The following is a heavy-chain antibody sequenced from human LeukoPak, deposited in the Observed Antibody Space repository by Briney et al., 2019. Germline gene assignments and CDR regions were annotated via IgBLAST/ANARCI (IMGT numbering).Heavy chain of an antibody. Sequence: PGGSLRLSCAASGFTFSSYEMNWVRQAPGKGLEWVSYISSSGSTIYYADSVKGRFTISRDNAKNSLYLQMNSLRAEDTAVYYCAGIYSSGWSGMWAFDIWGQGTMVTVSS. V-gene: IGHV3-48*03. D-gene: IGHD6-19*01. CDR1: GFTFSSYE. CDR2: ISSSGSTI. CDR3: AGIYSSGWSGMWAFDI. J-gene: IGHJ3*02.